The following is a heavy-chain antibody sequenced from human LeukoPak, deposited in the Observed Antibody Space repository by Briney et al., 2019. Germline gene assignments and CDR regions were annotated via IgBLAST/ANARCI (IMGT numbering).Heavy chain of an antibody. V-gene: IGHV1-2*02. CDR3: ARRLQEYYYHYMDV. Sequence: GASVKVSCKASGYSFTDKYMHWVRQAPGQGLEWMGWINPNSGGTNYAQKFQGRVTMTTDTSMSTAYMELSRLTSDDTAVYYCARRLQEYYYHYMDVWGKGTTVTVSS. D-gene: IGHD5-24*01. CDR1: GYSFTDKY. J-gene: IGHJ6*03. CDR2: INPNSGGT.